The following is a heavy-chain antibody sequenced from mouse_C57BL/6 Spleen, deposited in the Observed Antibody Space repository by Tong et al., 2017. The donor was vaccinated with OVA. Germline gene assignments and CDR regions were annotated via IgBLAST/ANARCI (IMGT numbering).Heavy chain of an antibody. J-gene: IGHJ2*01. CDR2: ISSGGSYT. D-gene: IGHD4-1*01. Sequence: EVQLQESGGGLVKPGGSLKLSCAASGFTFSSYAMSWVRQTPEKRLEWVATISSGGSYTYYPDSVKGRFTISRDNAKNTQNLQMSSLRSEDTAMYYCARQLGRLYYFDYWDQGTTLTVSS. CDR1: GFTFSSYA. CDR3: ARQLGRLYYFDY. V-gene: IGHV5-9-3*01.